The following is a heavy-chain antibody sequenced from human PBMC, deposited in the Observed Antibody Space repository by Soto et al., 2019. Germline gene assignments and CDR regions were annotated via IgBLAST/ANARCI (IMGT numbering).Heavy chain of an antibody. D-gene: IGHD3-22*01. J-gene: IGHJ6*02. CDR3: ARGHATKIVVTTYYAMDV. CDR2: IIPVFGTP. CDR1: GGSLSNYG. V-gene: IGHV1-69*12. Sequence: QVQLVQSGAEVKKPGSSVKVSCKASGGSLSNYGISWVRQAPGQGLEWMGAIIPVFGTPNYAQKFQDRVTITAEESTTTVYMEVRILTSEDTAVYYCARGHATKIVVTTYYAMDVWGQGTTVTVSS.